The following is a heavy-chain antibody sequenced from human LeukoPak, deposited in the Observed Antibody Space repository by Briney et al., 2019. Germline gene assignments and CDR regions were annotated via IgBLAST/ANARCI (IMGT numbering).Heavy chain of an antibody. V-gene: IGHV1-69*13. D-gene: IGHD5-12*01. CDR3: AAAMYSGYDWYSARL. Sequence: SVKVSCKASGGTFSRHTISWVRQSPGQGLEWMGGITPMFGTSNYAQKFRGRVTITADESTSTAYVELSSLRSEDTAVYYCAAAMYSGYDWYSARLWGQGTLVTVSS. J-gene: IGHJ4*02. CDR1: GGTFSRHT. CDR2: ITPMFGTS.